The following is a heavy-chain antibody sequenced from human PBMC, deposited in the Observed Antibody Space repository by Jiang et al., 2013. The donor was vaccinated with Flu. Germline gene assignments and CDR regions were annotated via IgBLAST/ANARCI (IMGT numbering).Heavy chain of an antibody. V-gene: IGHV4-39*07. J-gene: IGHJ4*02. Sequence: PGLVKPSETLSPRCSVSGGSIISGKSYWGWIRQPPGKGLEWIGSIYYSGTTYYNPSLKSRVTMSVDTSKKQFSLRLSSVSAADTAVYYCASQHWDHGVGSYYMSHWGQGALVTVSS. CDR3: ASQHWDHGVGSYYMSH. D-gene: IGHD3-10*01. CDR1: GGSIISGKSY. CDR2: IYYSGTT.